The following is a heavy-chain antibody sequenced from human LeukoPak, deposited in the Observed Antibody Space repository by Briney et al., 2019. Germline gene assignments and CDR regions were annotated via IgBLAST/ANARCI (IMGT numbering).Heavy chain of an antibody. J-gene: IGHJ2*01. D-gene: IGHD7-27*01. Sequence: PGGSLRLSCAASGFTFSSYGMHWVRQAPGKGLEWVAVIWYDGSNKYYADSVKGRFTIFRDNSKNTLYLQMNSLRAEDTAVYYCAKSWGLWYFDLWGRGTLVTVSS. CDR3: AKSWGLWYFDL. CDR1: GFTFSSYG. V-gene: IGHV3-33*06. CDR2: IWYDGSNK.